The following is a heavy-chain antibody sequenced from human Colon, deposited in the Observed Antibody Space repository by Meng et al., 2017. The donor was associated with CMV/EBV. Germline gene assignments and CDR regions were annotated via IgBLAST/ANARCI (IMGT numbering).Heavy chain of an antibody. J-gene: IGHJ4*02. Sequence: GGSLRLSCAASGFTFDDYAMHWVRQAPGKGLEWVSRINSDGSSTSYADSVKGRFTISTDNAKNTLYLQMNSLRAEDTAVYYCAREGGGTIAPRDLDYWGQGTLVTVSS. CDR1: GFTFDDYA. V-gene: IGHV3-74*01. CDR3: AREGGGTIAPRDLDY. CDR2: INSDGSST. D-gene: IGHD6-6*01.